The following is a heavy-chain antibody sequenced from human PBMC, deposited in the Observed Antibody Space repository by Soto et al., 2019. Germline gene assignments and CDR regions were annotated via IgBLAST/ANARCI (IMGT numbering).Heavy chain of an antibody. CDR3: ARGFDGRGIVVVPAANPWYYGMDV. CDR2: IIPLSATT. J-gene: IGHJ6*02. D-gene: IGHD2-2*01. Sequence: QGQLVQSGTEVKKPGSSVKVSCKASGGTLSNNAISWVRQAPGQGLEWMGGIIPLSATTNYAQKFQGRVTITADRSTSTAYIELTSLTSEDTAVYYCARGFDGRGIVVVPAANPWYYGMDVWGHGTTVTVSS. V-gene: IGHV1-69*06. CDR1: GGTLSNNA.